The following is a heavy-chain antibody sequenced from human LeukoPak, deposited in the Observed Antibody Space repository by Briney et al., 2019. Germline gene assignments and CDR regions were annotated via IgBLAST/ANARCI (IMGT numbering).Heavy chain of an antibody. Sequence: GGSLRLSCAASGFTFSDYYMSWIRQAPGKGLEWVSYISSSGSTIYYADSVKGRFTISRDNAKNSLYLQMNSLRAEDTAVYYCARDPYCSGGSCYFFDYWGQGPLVTVSS. D-gene: IGHD2-15*01. CDR3: ARDPYCSGGSCYFFDY. CDR1: GFTFSDYY. V-gene: IGHV3-11*01. J-gene: IGHJ4*02. CDR2: ISSSGSTI.